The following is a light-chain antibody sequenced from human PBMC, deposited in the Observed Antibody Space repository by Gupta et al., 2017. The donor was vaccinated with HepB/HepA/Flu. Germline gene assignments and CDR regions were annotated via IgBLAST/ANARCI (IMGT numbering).Light chain of an antibody. CDR1: QSLLHSNGYNY. Sequence: DIVMTQSPLSLPVTPGEPASIACRSSQSLLHSNGYNYLDWDLQKPGQSPQLLIYLGSNRASGVPDRFSGSGSGTDFTLKSSRVEAEDVGVYYCMQALQTPFTFGPGTKVDIK. CDR3: MQALQTPFT. CDR2: LGS. V-gene: IGKV2-28*01. J-gene: IGKJ3*01.